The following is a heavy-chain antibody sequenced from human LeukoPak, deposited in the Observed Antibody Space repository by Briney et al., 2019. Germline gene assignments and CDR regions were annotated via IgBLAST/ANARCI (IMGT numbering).Heavy chain of an antibody. J-gene: IGHJ5*02. CDR1: GFTFSSYS. Sequence: GGSLRLSCGASGFTFSSYSMNWVRQAPGKVLEWVSSISSSSSYIYYADSVKGRFTISRDNAKNSLYLQMNSLRAEDTAVYYCARDHEVTITGTGFDPWGQGTLVTVSS. CDR3: ARDHEVTITGTGFDP. D-gene: IGHD3-3*01. V-gene: IGHV3-21*01. CDR2: ISSSSSYI.